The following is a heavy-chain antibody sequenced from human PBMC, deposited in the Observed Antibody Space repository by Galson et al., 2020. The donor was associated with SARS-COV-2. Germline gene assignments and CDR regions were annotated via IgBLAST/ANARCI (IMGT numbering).Heavy chain of an antibody. CDR2: IYYSGST. CDR3: ASHLNFDWLLFEGAFDI. J-gene: IGHJ3*02. Sequence: SETLSLTCTVSGGSISSYYWSWIRQPPGKGLEWIGYIYYSGSTNYNPSLKSRVTISVDTSKNQFSLKLSSVTAADTAVYYWASHLNFDWLLFEGAFDIWGQGTMVTVSS. CDR1: GGSISSYY. V-gene: IGHV4-59*01. D-gene: IGHD3-9*01.